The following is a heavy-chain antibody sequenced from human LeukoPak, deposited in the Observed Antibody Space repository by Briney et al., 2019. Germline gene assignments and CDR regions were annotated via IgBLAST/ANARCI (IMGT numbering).Heavy chain of an antibody. V-gene: IGHV1-46*01. CDR1: GYTFTRYY. D-gene: IGHD3-10*01. J-gene: IGHJ6*02. CDR2: ITPSGGNT. Sequence: ASVKVSCKSSGYTFTRYYMHWVPQAPGQGLEWMGIITPSGGNTSYAQKLQGRVTMTRDTSTSTVYMELSNLRSEDTAVYYCARVRFGTRGMDVWGQGTTVTVSS. CDR3: ARVRFGTRGMDV.